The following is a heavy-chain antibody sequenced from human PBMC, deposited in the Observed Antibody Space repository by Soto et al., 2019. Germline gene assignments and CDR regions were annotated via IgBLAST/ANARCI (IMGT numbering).Heavy chain of an antibody. Sequence: GGSLRLSCTASGLTFGDYAMSWFRQAPGKGLEWVGFIRSKAYGGTTEYAASVKGRFTISRDDSKSIAYLQMNSLKTEDTAVYYCTRDQGIAVAGDAFDIWGQGTMVTVSS. J-gene: IGHJ3*02. CDR1: GLTFGDYA. CDR3: TRDQGIAVAGDAFDI. CDR2: IRSKAYGGTT. V-gene: IGHV3-49*03. D-gene: IGHD6-19*01.